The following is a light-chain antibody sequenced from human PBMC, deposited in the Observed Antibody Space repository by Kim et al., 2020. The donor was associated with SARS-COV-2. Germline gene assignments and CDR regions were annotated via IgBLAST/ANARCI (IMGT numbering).Light chain of an antibody. CDR3: QQYNDWPLLT. J-gene: IGKJ4*01. Sequence: ILMTQSPDTLSVSPGERATLSCRASQSVKGNLAWYQQRPGHPPRLLIYGAATRATGIPVRFSGSGSGTEFTLTISSLQSEDSALYYCQQYNDWPLLTFGGGTKLEI. V-gene: IGKV3-15*01. CDR1: QSVKGN. CDR2: GAA.